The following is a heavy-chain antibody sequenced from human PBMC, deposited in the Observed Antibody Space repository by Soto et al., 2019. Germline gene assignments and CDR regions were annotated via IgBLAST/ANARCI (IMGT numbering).Heavy chain of an antibody. D-gene: IGHD2-2*01. CDR1: GGSISNYY. J-gene: IGHJ4*02. CDR3: ASRYRSSTACYGSLEY. CDR2: IYTSGST. V-gene: IGHV4-4*07. Sequence: SETLSLTCTVSGGSISNYYWTWIRQPAGKGLEWIGRIYTSGSTNYNPSLKGRVTMSGDTSKRQFSLELSTVTAADTAIYYCASRYRSSTACYGSLEYWGQGTLVTVSS.